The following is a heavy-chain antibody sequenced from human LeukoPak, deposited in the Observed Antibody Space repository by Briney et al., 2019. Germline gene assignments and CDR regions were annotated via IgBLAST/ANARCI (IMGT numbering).Heavy chain of an antibody. CDR2: IIPIFGTA. D-gene: IGHD3-16*02. CDR3: ASRYGQGVLYYY. CDR1: GGTFSSYA. J-gene: IGHJ4*02. Sequence: SVKVSCKASGGTFSSYAISWVRQAPGQGLEWMGGIIPIFGTANYAQKFQGRVTITTDESTSTAYMELSSLRSEDTAVYYCASRYGQGVLYYYWGQGTLVTVSS. V-gene: IGHV1-69*05.